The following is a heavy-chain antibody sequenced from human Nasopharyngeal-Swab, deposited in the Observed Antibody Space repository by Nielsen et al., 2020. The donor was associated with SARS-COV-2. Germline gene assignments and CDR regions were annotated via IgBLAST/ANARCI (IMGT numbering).Heavy chain of an antibody. Sequence: GGSLRLSCEASGFRFSGYGIHWVRQAPGKGLEWVTIIWYDGSNKYYADSVKGRFTISRDNSKNIVYLQMNSLRAEDTAVYYCARQVLYGLDVWGQGTTVTVSS. J-gene: IGHJ6*02. CDR2: IWYDGSNK. V-gene: IGHV3-33*01. CDR3: ARQVLYGLDV. CDR1: GFRFSGYG. D-gene: IGHD4/OR15-4a*01.